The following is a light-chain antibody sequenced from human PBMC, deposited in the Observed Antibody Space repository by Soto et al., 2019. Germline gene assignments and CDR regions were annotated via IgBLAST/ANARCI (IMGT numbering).Light chain of an antibody. V-gene: IGLV1-40*01. Sequence: QSVLTQPPSVPGAQGQRVTISCTGSSSNLGAGYDVPWYQQLPGTAPKLLIYGNSNRPSGVPDRFSGSKSGTSASLAITGLQAEYESDYYCQSYDCSQRVYVFGTGTKLTVL. CDR2: GNS. J-gene: IGLJ1*01. CDR1: SSNLGAGYD. CDR3: QSYDCSQRVYV.